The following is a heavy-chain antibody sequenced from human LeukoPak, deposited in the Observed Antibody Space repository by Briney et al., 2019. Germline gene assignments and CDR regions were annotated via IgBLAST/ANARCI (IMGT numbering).Heavy chain of an antibody. CDR1: GYTFTGYY. D-gene: IGHD3-9*01. Sequence: GASVKVSCKASGYTFTGYYMHWVRQAPGQGLEWMGWISAYNGNTNYAQKLQGRVTMTTDTSTSTAYMELRSLRSDDTAVYYCARGRYYDILTAITPRLNYYYYYGMDVWGQGTTVTVSS. CDR3: ARGRYYDILTAITPRLNYYYYYGMDV. J-gene: IGHJ6*02. V-gene: IGHV1-18*04. CDR2: ISAYNGNT.